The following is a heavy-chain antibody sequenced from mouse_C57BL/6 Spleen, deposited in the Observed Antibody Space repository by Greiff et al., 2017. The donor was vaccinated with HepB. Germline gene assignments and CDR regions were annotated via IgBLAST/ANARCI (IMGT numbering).Heavy chain of an antibody. V-gene: IGHV1-15*01. CDR1: GYTFTDYE. CDR2: IDPETGGT. Sequence: VQLQQSGAELVRPGASVTLSCKASGYTFTDYEMHWVKQTPVHGLEWIGAIDPETGGTAYNQKFKGKAILTADKSSSTAYMELRSLTSEDSAVYYCTTDYDVAWFAYWGQGTLVTVSA. D-gene: IGHD2-4*01. CDR3: TTDYDVAWFAY. J-gene: IGHJ3*01.